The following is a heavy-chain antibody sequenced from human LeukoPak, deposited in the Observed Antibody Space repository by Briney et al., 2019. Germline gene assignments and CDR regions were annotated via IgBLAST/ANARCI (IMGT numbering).Heavy chain of an antibody. V-gene: IGHV4-39*01. CDR1: GGSISSSSSY. D-gene: IGHD2-15*01. J-gene: IGHJ4*02. CDR3: ARLDYCSGDSCYLGYFDY. CDR2: VYYSGSA. Sequence: PSETLSLTCTVSGGSISSSSSYWGWIRQPPGKGLEWIGSVYYSGSAYYNPSPKSRVTISVDTSKNQFSLKLTSVTAADTAVYYCARLDYCSGDSCYLGYFDYWGQGTLVTVSS.